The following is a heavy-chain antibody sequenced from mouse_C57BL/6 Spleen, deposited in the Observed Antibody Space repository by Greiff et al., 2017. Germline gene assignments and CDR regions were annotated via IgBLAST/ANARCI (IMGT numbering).Heavy chain of an antibody. CDR3: ARHTTVVAPNFDY. D-gene: IGHD1-1*01. J-gene: IGHJ2*01. CDR2: ISSGGSYT. Sequence: EVKVVESGGDLVKPGGSLKLSCAASGFTFSSYGMSWVRQTPDKRLEWVATISSGGSYTYYPDSVKGRFTISRDNAKNTLYLQMSSLKSEDTAMYYCARHTTVVAPNFDYWGQGTTLTVSS. V-gene: IGHV5-6*01. CDR1: GFTFSSYG.